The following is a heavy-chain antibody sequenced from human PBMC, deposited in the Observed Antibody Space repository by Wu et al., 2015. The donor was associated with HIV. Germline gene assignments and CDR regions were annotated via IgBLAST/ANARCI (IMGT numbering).Heavy chain of an antibody. CDR2: INPKNGGT. CDR1: GYTFTDYY. Sequence: LVRVWGLKLTKPGASVKVSCKTSGYTFTDYYIHWMRQVTGQGPEWMGWINPKNGGTNYAQNFQGRLTMTRDTSISSVYMELKKLTSEDTAMYFCARSHKWLQLRYQGNFDSWGQGTLVTVSS. CDR3: ARSHKWLQLRYQGNFDS. J-gene: IGHJ4*01. V-gene: IGHV1-2*02. D-gene: IGHD6-19*01.